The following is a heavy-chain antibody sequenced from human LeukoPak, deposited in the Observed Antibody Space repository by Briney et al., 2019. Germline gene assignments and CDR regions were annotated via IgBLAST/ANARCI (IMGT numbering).Heavy chain of an antibody. CDR3: AGHRAHEVYYYYMVV. V-gene: IGHV3-23*01. Sequence: GGSLRLSCAASRFTFEEYGMSWVRHSAGKGLVWVSAISGSGGSTYYADSVRGRFTLSRDYSKNTLYLQMNCLRGGDSAVFYCAGHRAHEVYYYYMVVWGKGTPFTVSS. CDR2: ISGSGGST. J-gene: IGHJ6*03. CDR1: RFTFEEYG.